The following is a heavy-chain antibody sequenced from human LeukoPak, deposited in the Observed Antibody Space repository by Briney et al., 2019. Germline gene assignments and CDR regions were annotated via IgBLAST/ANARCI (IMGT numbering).Heavy chain of an antibody. D-gene: IGHD2-15*01. Sequence: ASVKVSCKASGYSLSNYGITWVRQAPGQGLEWMGWINTYLGHTNYAQNLQGRVTVATDTSTNTAYMELRSLRSDDTAMYYCAINFTGGYCSGASCYSGLGYWGQGTLVTVSS. CDR1: GYSLSNYG. CDR3: AINFTGGYCSGASCYSGLGY. CDR2: INTYLGHT. V-gene: IGHV1-18*01. J-gene: IGHJ4*02.